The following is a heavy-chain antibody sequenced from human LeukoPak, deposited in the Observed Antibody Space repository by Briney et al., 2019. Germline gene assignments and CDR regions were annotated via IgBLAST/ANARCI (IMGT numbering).Heavy chain of an antibody. V-gene: IGHV4-4*07. CDR3: ARDDVGGGMSDAEYFHH. D-gene: IGHD2-15*01. J-gene: IGHJ1*01. CDR1: GGSISNHY. Sequence: PSETLSLTCTVSGGSISNHYWSWIRQPAGKGLEWIGHIYTSGSTNYNPSLKSRITMSVDTSKNQFSLRLSSVTAADTAVYYCARDDVGGGMSDAEYFHHWGQGTLVTVSS. CDR2: IYTSGST.